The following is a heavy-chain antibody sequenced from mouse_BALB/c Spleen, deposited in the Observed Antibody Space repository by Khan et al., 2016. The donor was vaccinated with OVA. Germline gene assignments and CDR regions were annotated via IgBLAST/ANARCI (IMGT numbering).Heavy chain of an antibody. CDR2: ISSDGDYT. V-gene: IGHV5-9-3*01. D-gene: IGHD2-1*01. Sequence: EVELVESGGGLVKPGGSLKLSCAASGFTFSTYAMSWVRQTPEKRLEWVATISSDGDYTYYPDNVTGRFTISRDNAKNTLYLQMSSLRSEDTAMYYCARSPYGNFAYWGQGNLVTFYA. CDR3: ARSPYGNFAY. CDR1: GFTFSTYA. J-gene: IGHJ3*01.